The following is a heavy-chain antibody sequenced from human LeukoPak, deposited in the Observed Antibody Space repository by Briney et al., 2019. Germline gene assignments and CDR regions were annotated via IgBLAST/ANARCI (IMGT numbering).Heavy chain of an antibody. V-gene: IGHV3-7*01. Sequence: GGSLRLSYAAYGFTFSSYWMSWVRLAPGKGLEWVANIKQDGSEKYYVDSVKGRFTISRDNAKNSLYLQMNSLRAEDTAVYYCARGNSYGFYYYYYMDVWGKGTTVTVSS. CDR2: IKQDGSEK. CDR3: ARGNSYGFYYYYYMDV. J-gene: IGHJ6*03. CDR1: GFTFSSYW. D-gene: IGHD5-18*01.